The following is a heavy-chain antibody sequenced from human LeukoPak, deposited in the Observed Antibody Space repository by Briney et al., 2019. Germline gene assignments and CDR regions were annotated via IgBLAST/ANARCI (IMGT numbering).Heavy chain of an antibody. V-gene: IGHV4-59*08. J-gene: IGHJ4*02. Sequence: SETLSLTCTVSGGSISSYYWGWIRQPPGKGLEWIGHIYYSGSTNYNPSLKSRVTISVDTSKNQFSLKLRSVTAADTAVYYCARRWSSGWSDYWGQGALVTVSS. CDR3: ARRWSSGWSDY. CDR1: GGSISSYY. CDR2: IYYSGST. D-gene: IGHD6-19*01.